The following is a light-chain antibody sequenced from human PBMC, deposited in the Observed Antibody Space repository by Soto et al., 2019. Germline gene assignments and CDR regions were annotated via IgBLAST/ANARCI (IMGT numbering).Light chain of an antibody. CDR3: QKYNSAPHT. J-gene: IGKJ3*01. V-gene: IGKV1-27*01. CDR2: AAS. Sequence: DIEMTQSPSSLSASVGDRVTITRRASQGISNNLAWYQQKPGKVPKLLIYAASTLQSGVPSRFSGSGSGTYFVLTISSLQPEGVATYYCQKYNSAPHTFGPGTKVDIK. CDR1: QGISNN.